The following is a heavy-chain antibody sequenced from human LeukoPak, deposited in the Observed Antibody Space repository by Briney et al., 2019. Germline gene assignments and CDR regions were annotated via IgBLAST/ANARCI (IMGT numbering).Heavy chain of an antibody. CDR2: IYSGGST. V-gene: IGHV3-53*01. CDR3: ARVQYGYDSSGLDY. J-gene: IGHJ4*02. D-gene: IGHD3-22*01. CDR1: GFTVSSNY. Sequence: GGSPRLSCAASGFTVSSNYMSWVRQAPGKGLEWVSVIYSGGSTYYADSVKGRFTISRDNSKNTLYLQMNSLRAEDTAVYYCARVQYGYDSSGLDYWGQGTLVTVSS.